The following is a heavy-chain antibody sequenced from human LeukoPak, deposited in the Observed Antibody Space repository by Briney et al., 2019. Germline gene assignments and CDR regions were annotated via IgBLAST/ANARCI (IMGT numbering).Heavy chain of an antibody. V-gene: IGHV4-4*07. Sequence: SETLSLTCTVSGGSISSYYWSWIRQPAGKGLEWIGRIYTSGSTNYNPSLKSRVTISVDTSKNQFSLKLSSVTAADTAVYYCARDRLTSYYPVVDYWGQGTLVTVSS. CDR3: ARDRLTSYYPVVDY. D-gene: IGHD3-9*01. J-gene: IGHJ4*02. CDR2: IYTSGST. CDR1: GGSISSYY.